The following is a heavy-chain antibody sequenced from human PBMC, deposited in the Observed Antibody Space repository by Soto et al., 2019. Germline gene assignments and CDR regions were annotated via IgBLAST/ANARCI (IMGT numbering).Heavy chain of an antibody. V-gene: IGHV1-18*01. J-gene: IGHJ4*02. Sequence: QVPLVQSGAEVKKPGASVKVSCKASGYTFTSYGIIWVRQAPGQGLEWMGWISAYNGNTNYAQKLQGRVTMTTDTSTSTAYMELRSLRSDDTAVYYCARDRDITMIVGPFFDYWGQGTLVTVSS. D-gene: IGHD3-22*01. CDR1: GYTFTSYG. CDR2: ISAYNGNT. CDR3: ARDRDITMIVGPFFDY.